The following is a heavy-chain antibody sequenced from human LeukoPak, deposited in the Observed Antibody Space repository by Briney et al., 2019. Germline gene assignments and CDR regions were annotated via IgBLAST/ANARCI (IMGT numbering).Heavy chain of an antibody. CDR3: ARESGDSGNYQNNGNDALDF. CDR2: ISSSGSTI. CDR1: GFTFSSYE. V-gene: IGHV3-48*03. Sequence: GGSLRLSCAASGFTFSSYEMNWVRQAPGKGLEWVSYISSSGSTIYYADSVKGRFTISRDNSRSTLQMESLRPEDTAVYYCARESGDSGNYQNNGNDALDFWGQGTMVTVSS. J-gene: IGHJ3*01. D-gene: IGHD1-26*01.